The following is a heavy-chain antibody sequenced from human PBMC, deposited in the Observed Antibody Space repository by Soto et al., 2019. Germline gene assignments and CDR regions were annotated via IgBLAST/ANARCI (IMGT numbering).Heavy chain of an antibody. CDR1: GGSFSGYY. D-gene: IGHD3-10*01. J-gene: IGHJ5*02. CDR3: ARGSGSYYSNNWFDP. Sequence: SETLSLTCAVYGGSFSGYYWSWIRQPPGKGLEWIGEINHSGSTNYNPSLKSRVTISVDTSKNQFSLKLSSVTAADTAVYYCARGSGSYYSNNWFDPWGQGTLVTVPQ. V-gene: IGHV4-34*01. CDR2: INHSGST.